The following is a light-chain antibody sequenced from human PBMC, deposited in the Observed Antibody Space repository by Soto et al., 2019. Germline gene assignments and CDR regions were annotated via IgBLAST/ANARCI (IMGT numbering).Light chain of an antibody. J-gene: IGLJ2*01. CDR2: GNS. V-gene: IGLV1-40*01. CDR1: SSNIGAGHD. Sequence: QSVLTQPPSGSGAPGQRVTISCTGSSSNIGAGHDVHWYQQLPGTAPKLHIYGNSNRPSGVPDRCSGSKSGTTASLAITGLQAEDEADYYCQSYDSSLSVLFGGGTKLTVL. CDR3: QSYDSSLSVL.